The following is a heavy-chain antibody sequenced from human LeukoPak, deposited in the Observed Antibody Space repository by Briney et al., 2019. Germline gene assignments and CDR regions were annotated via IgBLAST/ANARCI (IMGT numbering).Heavy chain of an antibody. D-gene: IGHD3-22*01. V-gene: IGHV4-39*07. CDR1: GGSIRSSYYY. CDR2: IYDSGST. CDR3: ARVINYYDSSGPLFWFDP. Sequence: SETLSLTCTVSGGSIRSSYYYWGWIRQPPGKGLEWIGSIYDSGSTYYNPSLKSRVTISVDTSKNQFSLKLSSVTAADTAVYYCARVINYYDSSGPLFWFDPWGQGTLVTVSS. J-gene: IGHJ5*02.